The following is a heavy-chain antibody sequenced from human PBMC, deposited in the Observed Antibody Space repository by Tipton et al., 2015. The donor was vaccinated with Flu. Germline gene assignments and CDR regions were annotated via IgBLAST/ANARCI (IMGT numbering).Heavy chain of an antibody. CDR2: IYTSGST. Sequence: TLSLTCIVSGGSISSGSYFWSWIRQPAGKGLQWIGRIYTSGSTNYNPSLKSRVTISVDTSKNQFSLKLSSVTAADTAVYYCARDSAAHYGMDVWGQGTTVTVSS. CDR3: ARDSAAHYGMDV. V-gene: IGHV4-61*02. J-gene: IGHJ6*02. D-gene: IGHD6-13*01. CDR1: GGSISSGSYF.